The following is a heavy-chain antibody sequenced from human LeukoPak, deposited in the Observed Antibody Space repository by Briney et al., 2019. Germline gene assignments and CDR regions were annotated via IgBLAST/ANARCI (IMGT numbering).Heavy chain of an antibody. CDR2: ISYDGSNK. V-gene: IGHV3-30-3*01. Sequence: GGSLRLSCAASGFTFSSYTMHWVRQAPGKGLEWVAVISYDGSNKYYADSVKGRFTISRDNSKNTLYLQMNSLRPEDTAVYYCARQEWELSYYFDYWGQGTLVTVSS. J-gene: IGHJ4*02. CDR3: ARQEWELSYYFDY. CDR1: GFTFSSYT. D-gene: IGHD1-26*01.